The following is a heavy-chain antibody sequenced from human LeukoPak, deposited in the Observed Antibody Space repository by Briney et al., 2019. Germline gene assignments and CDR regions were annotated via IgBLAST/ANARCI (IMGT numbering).Heavy chain of an antibody. CDR2: ISYDGSNK. Sequence: GRSLRLSCAASGFTFDDYAMHWVRQAPGKGLEWVAVISYDGSNKYYADSVKGRFTISRDNSKNTLYLQMNSLRAEDTAVYYCAKDQYYYDSSAGTDYWGQGTLVTVSS. V-gene: IGHV3-30*18. D-gene: IGHD3-22*01. CDR3: AKDQYYYDSSAGTDY. CDR1: GFTFDDYA. J-gene: IGHJ4*02.